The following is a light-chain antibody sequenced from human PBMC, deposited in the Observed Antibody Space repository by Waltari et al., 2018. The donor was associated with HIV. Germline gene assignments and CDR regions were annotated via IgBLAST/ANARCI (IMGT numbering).Light chain of an antibody. Sequence: DIQMTQSPSTLSASVGDRVTITCRASQSINTYLAWYQQKPGKAPKLLISKASSLQSGVPSRFSGSGSGTEFTLTISSLQPDDFASYYCQQYSFYSGTFGQGTKVEIK. V-gene: IGKV1-5*03. CDR3: QQYSFYSGT. CDR2: KAS. J-gene: IGKJ1*01. CDR1: QSINTY.